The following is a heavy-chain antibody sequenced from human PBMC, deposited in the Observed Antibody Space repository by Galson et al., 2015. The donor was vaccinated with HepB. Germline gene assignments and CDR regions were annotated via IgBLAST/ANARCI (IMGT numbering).Heavy chain of an antibody. CDR2: FDPEDGET. CDR3: ATEPSTGGDGGTQFDY. D-gene: IGHD3-16*01. CDR1: GYTLTKLS. V-gene: IGHV1-24*01. J-gene: IGHJ4*02. Sequence: SVKVSCKVSGYTLTKLSMHWVRQAPGKGLEWMGGFDPEDGETIYAQKFQGRVTMTEDTSTDTAYMELSSLRSEDTAVYYCATEPSTGGDGGTQFDYWGQGTLVTVSS.